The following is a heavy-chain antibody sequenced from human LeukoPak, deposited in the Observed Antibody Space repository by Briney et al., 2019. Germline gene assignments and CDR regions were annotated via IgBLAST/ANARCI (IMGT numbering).Heavy chain of an antibody. J-gene: IGHJ3*02. CDR1: GGSISSYY. CDR2: IYTSGST. V-gene: IGHV4-4*07. Sequence: PSETLSLTCTVSGGSISSYYWSWIRQPAGKGLEWIGRIYTSGSTNYNPSLKSRVTMSVDTSKNQFSLKLSSVTAADTAVYYCARSGSYYTGIDAFDIWGQGTMVTVSS. CDR3: ARSGSYYTGIDAFDI. D-gene: IGHD3-10*01.